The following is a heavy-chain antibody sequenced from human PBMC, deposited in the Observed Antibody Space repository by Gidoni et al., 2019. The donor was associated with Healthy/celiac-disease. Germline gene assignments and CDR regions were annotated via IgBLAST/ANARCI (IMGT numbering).Heavy chain of an antibody. V-gene: IGHV5-10-1*03. CDR3: ASRYGGNSGFDY. J-gene: IGHJ4*02. D-gene: IGHD2-21*02. Sequence: EVQLVQSGAEVKKPGESLRISCKGSGYSFTSYWLRWVRQMPGKGLEWMGRIDPSDSYTNYSPSFQGYVTISADKSISTAYLQWSSLRASDTAMYYCASRYGGNSGFDYWGQGTLVTFSS. CDR1: GYSFTSYW. CDR2: IDPSDSYT.